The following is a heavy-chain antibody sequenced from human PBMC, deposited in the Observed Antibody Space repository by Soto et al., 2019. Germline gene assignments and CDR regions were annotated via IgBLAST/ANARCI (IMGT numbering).Heavy chain of an antibody. D-gene: IGHD4-17*01. Sequence: GASLTISCKASAYTFTNYWLVWVSQIHGKGLEWRGIIYPGVSDTRYSPSCQGQGTISADRSVSSADLQWSSMKASDTGMYYCARNPTLTVHFFHGMDDWGQGTTVT. CDR3: ARNPTLTVHFFHGMDD. J-gene: IGHJ6*02. CDR2: IYPGVSDT. CDR1: AYTFTNYW. V-gene: IGHV5-51*01.